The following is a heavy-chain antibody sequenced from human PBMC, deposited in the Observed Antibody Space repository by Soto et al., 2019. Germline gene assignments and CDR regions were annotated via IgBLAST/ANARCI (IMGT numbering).Heavy chain of an antibody. CDR3: ARVPLPSVAVADVYYFDH. D-gene: IGHD6-19*01. V-gene: IGHV4-61*01. CDR1: GGSVRSGRYY. J-gene: IGHJ4*02. CDR2: VFYSGST. Sequence: PSETLSLTCTVSGGSVRSGRYYWSWIRQPPGKGLEWIGYVFYSGSTRYNPPLNSRVTISVDTSKNQFSLKLTSVTAADTAMYYCARVPLPSVAVADVYYFDHWGQGTLVTVSS.